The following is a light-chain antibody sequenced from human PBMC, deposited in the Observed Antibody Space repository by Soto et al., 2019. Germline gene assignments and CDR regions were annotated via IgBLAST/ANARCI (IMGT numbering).Light chain of an antibody. CDR1: SSNIGGNS. CDR2: DDN. CDR3: GSWDSSLSDYV. Sequence: PGQKVTISCSGSSSNIGGNSVSWYQQLPGTAPKLLIYDDNKRPSGIPDRFSGSKSGTSATLGITGFQTGDEADYYCGSWDSSLSDYVLGNGTKVTVL. J-gene: IGLJ1*01. V-gene: IGLV1-51*01.